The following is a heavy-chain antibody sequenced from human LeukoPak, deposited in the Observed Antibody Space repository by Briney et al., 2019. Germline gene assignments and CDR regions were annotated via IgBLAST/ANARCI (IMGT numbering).Heavy chain of an antibody. J-gene: IGHJ4*02. CDR2: IYYSGST. CDR1: GGSISSGGYY. CDR3: ARDRISSQGYSSILDY. D-gene: IGHD6-13*01. Sequence: SETLSLTCTVSGGSISSGGYYWSWIRQHPGKGLEWIGYIYYSGSTYYNPSLKSRVTISVDTSKNQFSLKLSSVTAADTAVYYCARDRISSQGYSSILDYWGQGTLVTVSS. V-gene: IGHV4-31*03.